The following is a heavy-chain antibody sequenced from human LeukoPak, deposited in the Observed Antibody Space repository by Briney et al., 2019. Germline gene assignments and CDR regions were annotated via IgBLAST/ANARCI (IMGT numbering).Heavy chain of an antibody. CDR2: ISAYNGNT. D-gene: IGHD5-18*01. J-gene: IGHJ4*02. CDR3: AREEGMVTRY. Sequence: GASVKVSCKASGYTFTGYYMHWVRQAPGQGLEWMGWISAYNGNTNYAQKLQGRVTMTTDTSTSTAYMELRSLRSDDTAVYYCAREEGMVTRYWGQGTLVTVSS. V-gene: IGHV1-18*04. CDR1: GYTFTGYY.